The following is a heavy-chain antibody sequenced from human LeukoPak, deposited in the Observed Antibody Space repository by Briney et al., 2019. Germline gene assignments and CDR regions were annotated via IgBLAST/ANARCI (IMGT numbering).Heavy chain of an antibody. CDR3: ARDLEYSYVSPFDY. CDR2: VNPVGGST. Sequence: GASVKVSCKASGYTFTSYYIHWVRQAPGQGLEWMGIVNPVGGSTTYAQKFQGGVTMTRDTSTSTVYMELSSLRSEDTAVYYCARDLEYSYVSPFDYWGQGTLVTVSS. CDR1: GYTFTSYY. V-gene: IGHV1-46*01. D-gene: IGHD5-18*01. J-gene: IGHJ4*02.